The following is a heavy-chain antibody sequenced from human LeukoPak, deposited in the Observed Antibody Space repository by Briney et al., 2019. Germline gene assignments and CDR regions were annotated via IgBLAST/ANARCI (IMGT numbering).Heavy chain of an antibody. J-gene: IGHJ5*02. Sequence: SETLSLTCAVYGGSFSGYYWSWIRQPPGKGLEWIGEINHSGSTNYNPSLKSRVTISVDSSKNQFSLKLSSVTAADTAVYYCAVCSISWYGGWFDPWGQGTLVTVSS. D-gene: IGHD6-13*01. V-gene: IGHV4-34*01. CDR3: AVCSISWYGGWFDP. CDR1: GGSFSGYY. CDR2: INHSGST.